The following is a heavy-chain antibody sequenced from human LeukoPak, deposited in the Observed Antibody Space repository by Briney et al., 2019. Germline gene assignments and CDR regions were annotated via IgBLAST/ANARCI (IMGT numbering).Heavy chain of an antibody. CDR2: IYYSGST. V-gene: IGHV4-59*01. CDR3: ARGHCSGGSCHAYYYYGMDV. Sequence: PSETLSLTCTVSGGSISSYYWSWIRQPPGKGLEWIGYIYYSGSTNYNPSLKSRVTISVDTSKNQFSLKLSSVTAADTAVYYCARGHCSGGSCHAYYYYGMDVWGQGTTVTVSS. J-gene: IGHJ6*02. D-gene: IGHD2-15*01. CDR1: GGSISSYY.